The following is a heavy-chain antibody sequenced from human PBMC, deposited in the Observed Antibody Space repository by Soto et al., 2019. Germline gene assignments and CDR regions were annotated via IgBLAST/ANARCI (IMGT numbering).Heavy chain of an antibody. Sequence: EVQLVESGGGLVKPGGSLRLSCAASGFTFSNAWMNWVRRAPGKGLEWVGRIKSKTDGGTTDYAAPVKGRFTISRVVSNNTLYLQMNSLKTEDTAVYYCTTDIIPPTNWNDVGGWFDPWGQGTLVSVSS. CDR2: IKSKTDGGTT. CDR3: TTDIIPPTNWNDVGGWFDP. V-gene: IGHV3-15*07. J-gene: IGHJ5*02. D-gene: IGHD1-20*01. CDR1: GFTFSNAW.